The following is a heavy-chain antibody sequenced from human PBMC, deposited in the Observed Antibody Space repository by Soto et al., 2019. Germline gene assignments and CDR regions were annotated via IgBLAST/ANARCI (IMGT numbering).Heavy chain of an antibody. CDR1: GYTFTNSG. CDR2: ISTDNGNT. CDR3: ARDQGITTFGVYSMYYYGMDV. J-gene: IGHJ6*02. D-gene: IGHD3-3*01. V-gene: IGHV1-18*01. Sequence: QVQLVQSGAEVKKPGASVKVSCKASGYTFTNSGINWVRQAPGQGLEWMGWISTDNGNTNYAQHLQGRGSMTTDTSTSTAYMDLRSMRSDDTAVYYCARDQGITTFGVYSMYYYGMDVWGQGTTVTVSS.